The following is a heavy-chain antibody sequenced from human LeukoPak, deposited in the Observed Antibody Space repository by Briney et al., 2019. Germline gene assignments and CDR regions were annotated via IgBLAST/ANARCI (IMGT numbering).Heavy chain of an antibody. Sequence: GGSLRLSCAASGFTFSSYSMNWVRQAPGKGLEWVSYISSSSSTIYYADSVKGRFTISRDNAKNSLYLQMNSLRAEDTAVYYCARDHQLYYYYMDVWGKGTTVTVSS. D-gene: IGHD1-1*01. CDR1: GFTFSSYS. J-gene: IGHJ6*03. V-gene: IGHV3-48*01. CDR3: ARDHQLYYYYMDV. CDR2: ISSSSSTI.